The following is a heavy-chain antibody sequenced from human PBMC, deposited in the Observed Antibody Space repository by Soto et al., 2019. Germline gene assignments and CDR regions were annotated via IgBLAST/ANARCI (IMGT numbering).Heavy chain of an antibody. CDR1: GYTFTTYG. CDR3: AKDRLRLGYSYDAFDI. CDR2: IIPILGIA. D-gene: IGHD5-18*01. J-gene: IGHJ3*02. Sequence: SVKVSCKASGYTFTTYGISWVRQAPGQGLEWMGRIIPILGIANYAQKFQGRVTITADKSTSTAYMELSSLRVEDTALYYCAKDRLRLGYSYDAFDIWGQGTMVTVSS. V-gene: IGHV1-69*04.